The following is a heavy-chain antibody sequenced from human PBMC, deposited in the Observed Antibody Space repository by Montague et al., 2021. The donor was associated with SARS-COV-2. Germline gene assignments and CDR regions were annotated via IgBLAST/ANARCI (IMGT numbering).Heavy chain of an antibody. CDR1: DGSISSPNW. D-gene: IGHD3-16*01. J-gene: IGHJ6*02. CDR3: ARGGTYHYGMDV. Sequence: SETLSLTCAVSDGSISSPNWWNWARQPPGKGLEWIGEIYYAGNTNYNPSLKSRVTIFIDKSKNHFSPQLSSVTAADTAVYYCARGGTYHYGMDVWGQGTTVAVSS. CDR2: IYYAGNT. V-gene: IGHV4-4*02.